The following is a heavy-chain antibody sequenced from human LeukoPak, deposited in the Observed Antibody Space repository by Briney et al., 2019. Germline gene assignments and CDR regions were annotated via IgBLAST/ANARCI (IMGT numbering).Heavy chain of an antibody. V-gene: IGHV1-69*05. Sequence: SVKVSCKASGGTFSSYAISWVRQAPGQGLEWMGRIIPIFGTANYAQKFQGRVTITTDESTSTAYMELSSLRSEDTAVYYCARDVSSSWYEPSYYYYYYMDVWGKGTTVTVSS. D-gene: IGHD6-13*01. CDR2: IIPIFGTA. CDR3: ARDVSSSWYEPSYYYYYYMDV. J-gene: IGHJ6*03. CDR1: GGTFSSYA.